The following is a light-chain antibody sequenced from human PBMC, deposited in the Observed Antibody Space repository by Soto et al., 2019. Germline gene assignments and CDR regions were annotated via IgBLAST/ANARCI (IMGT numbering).Light chain of an antibody. CDR2: GAP. J-gene: IGKJ5*01. CDR1: QDVRRN. Sequence: HSRVTLSVSPEETATHSCRASQDVRRNLAWSQQNSSQAPSLLIYGAPARATGTPARFSGSGSGTEFTPTISSLQSEDCAVYCSPHRSDWPITSGQGTRLE. V-gene: IGKV3-15*01. CDR3: PHRSDWPIT.